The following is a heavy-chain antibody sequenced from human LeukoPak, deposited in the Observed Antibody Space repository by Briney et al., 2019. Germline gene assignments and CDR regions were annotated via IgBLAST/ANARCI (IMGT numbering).Heavy chain of an antibody. D-gene: IGHD3-10*01. CDR2: INHSGST. CDR1: GFTFSSYA. Sequence: GSLRLSCAASGFTFSSYAMSWVRQAPGKGLEWIGEINHSGSTNYNPSLKSRVTISVDTSKNQFSLKLSSVTAADTAVYYCARVRLLWFGEPSRAVYYYYGMDVWGQGTTVTVSS. J-gene: IGHJ6*02. V-gene: IGHV4-34*01. CDR3: ARVRLLWFGEPSRAVYYYYGMDV.